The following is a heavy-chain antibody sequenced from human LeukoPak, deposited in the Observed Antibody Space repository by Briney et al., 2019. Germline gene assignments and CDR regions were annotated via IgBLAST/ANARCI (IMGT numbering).Heavy chain of an antibody. V-gene: IGHV1-45*02. CDR3: ANSRELNSEDFWCGTNFDY. D-gene: IGHD3-3*01. CDR2: ITPFNGNT. Sequence: SVKVSCKASGYTFTYRYLHWVRQAPGQALEWMGWITPFNGNTNYAQKYHDRVTITRNRSMSTAYMELSSLRSEDTAMYYCANSRELNSEDFWCGTNFDYWGQGILVTVSS. CDR1: GYTFTYRY. J-gene: IGHJ4*02.